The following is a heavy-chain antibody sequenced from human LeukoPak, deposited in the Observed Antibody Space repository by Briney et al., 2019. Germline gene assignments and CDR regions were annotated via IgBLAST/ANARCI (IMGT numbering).Heavy chain of an antibody. J-gene: IGHJ4*02. D-gene: IGHD6-19*01. CDR3: ARSESQWLRAPFDY. V-gene: IGHV4-39*01. Sequence: PSETLSLTCTVSGASISSSISYWGWIRQPPGKGLEWIGSIYYSGNTYYNPSLKSRVTISLDTSKNQFSLKLNSVTAADTAVYYCARSESQWLRAPFDYWGPGTLVTVSS. CDR1: GASISSSISY. CDR2: IYYSGNT.